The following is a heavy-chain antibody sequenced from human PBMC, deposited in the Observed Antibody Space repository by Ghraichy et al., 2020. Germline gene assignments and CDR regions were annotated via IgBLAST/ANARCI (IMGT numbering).Heavy chain of an antibody. D-gene: IGHD3-3*01. CDR3: AKDGEFGVVITEVV. Sequence: GGSLRLSCAASGFTFSSYAMSWVRQAPGKGLEWVSAISGSGGSTYYADSVKGRFTISRDNSKNTLYLQMNSLRAEDTAVYYCAKDGEFGVVITEVVWGQGTLVTVSS. CDR1: GFTFSSYA. J-gene: IGHJ4*02. V-gene: IGHV3-23*01. CDR2: ISGSGGST.